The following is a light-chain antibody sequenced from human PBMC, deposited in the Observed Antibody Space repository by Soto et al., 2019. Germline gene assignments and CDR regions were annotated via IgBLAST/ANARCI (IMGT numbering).Light chain of an antibody. Sequence: VVTQSQPTLSVSPGRRSTLSCRASQSVSSNLAWYQQKTGQAPRLLIYGASTRATGIPARFSGSGSGTEFNLTISSLQTEDFATYYCQQYNTYPITFGQGTRLEIK. CDR2: GAS. CDR3: QQYNTYPIT. V-gene: IGKV3-15*01. CDR1: QSVSSN. J-gene: IGKJ5*01.